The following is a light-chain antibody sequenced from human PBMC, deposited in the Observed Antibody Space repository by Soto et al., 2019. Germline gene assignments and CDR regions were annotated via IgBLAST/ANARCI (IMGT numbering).Light chain of an antibody. CDR1: HSISTW. Sequence: DIQMTQSPSTLSASVGDRVTITCRASHSISTWLAWYQQKPGKAPKLLIYKASTLKSGVPSRFSGSGSGTEFTLTISSLQPDDFATYYCQHYNSYSEAFGQRTKVDVK. J-gene: IGKJ1*01. CDR2: KAS. V-gene: IGKV1-5*03. CDR3: QHYNSYSEA.